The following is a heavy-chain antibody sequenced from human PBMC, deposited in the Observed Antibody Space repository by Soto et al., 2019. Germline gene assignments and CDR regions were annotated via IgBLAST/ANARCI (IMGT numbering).Heavy chain of an antibody. J-gene: IGHJ3*01. V-gene: IGHV3-74*01. CDR1: GFTLSSYW. CDR3: ARGIPGYFGFDV. Sequence: VQLVESGGGLVQPGGSLRLSCAASGFTLSSYWMHWVRQAPGKGLVWVARMKGDRSRANYADSGKGRFTISRDNAQNTLFLQISSLTAEDSAVYYSARGIPGYFGFDVWGQGTMVTASS. CDR2: MKGDRSRA. D-gene: IGHD5-18*01.